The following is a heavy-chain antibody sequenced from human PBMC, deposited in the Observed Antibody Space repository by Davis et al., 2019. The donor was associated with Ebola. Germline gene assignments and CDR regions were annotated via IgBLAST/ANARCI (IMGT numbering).Heavy chain of an antibody. CDR1: GFTFSSYW. V-gene: IGHV3-7*03. CDR3: AKGGDFPTSSLNHFYYGVDA. J-gene: IGHJ6*02. D-gene: IGHD2-2*01. CDR2: IKQDGSEK. Sequence: PGGSLRLSCAASGFTFSSYWMSWVRQAPGKGLEWVANIKQDGSEKYYVDSVKGRFTISRDNAKNSLYLQMNSLRAEDTALYYCAKGGDFPTSSLNHFYYGVDAWGQGTTVTVSS.